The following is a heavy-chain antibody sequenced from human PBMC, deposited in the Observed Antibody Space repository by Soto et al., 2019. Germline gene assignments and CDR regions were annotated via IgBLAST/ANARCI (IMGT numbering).Heavy chain of an antibody. Sequence: GASVKVSCKASGYTFTSYGISWVRQAPAQGLEWMGWISAYNGNTNYAQKLQGRVTMTTDTSTSTAYMELRSLRSDDTAVYYCAGNGYSYDYYYYGMDVWGQGTTVTVSS. CDR1: GYTFTSYG. CDR3: AGNGYSYDYYYYGMDV. J-gene: IGHJ6*02. CDR2: ISAYNGNT. V-gene: IGHV1-18*01. D-gene: IGHD5-18*01.